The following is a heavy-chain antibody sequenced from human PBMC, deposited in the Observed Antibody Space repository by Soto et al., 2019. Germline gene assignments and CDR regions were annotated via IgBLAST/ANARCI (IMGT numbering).Heavy chain of an antibody. V-gene: IGHV4-31*03. Sequence: SETLSLTCTVSGGSISSAAYYWSWIRQHPGKGLEWIGYISHSGSTYYNPSLKSRVIISVDTSKNQFSLSLTSVTAADTAVYYCARDYRPGYSSSWYLGYWGQGTLVTVSS. D-gene: IGHD6-13*01. CDR3: ARDYRPGYSSSWYLGY. CDR1: GGSISSAAYY. CDR2: ISHSGST. J-gene: IGHJ4*02.